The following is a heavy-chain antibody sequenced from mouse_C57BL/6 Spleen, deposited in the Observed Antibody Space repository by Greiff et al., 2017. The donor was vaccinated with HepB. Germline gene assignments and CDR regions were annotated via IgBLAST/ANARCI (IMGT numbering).Heavy chain of an antibody. CDR3: ARFSHSNDYDGYFDV. Sequence: QVQLQQSGPELVKPGASVKISCKASGYAFSSSWMNWVKQRPGKGLEWIGRIYPGDGDTNYNGKFKGKATLTADKSSSTAYMQLSSLTSEDSAVYFCARFSHSNDYDGYFDVWGTGTTVTVSS. CDR1: GYAFSSSW. V-gene: IGHV1-82*01. J-gene: IGHJ1*03. CDR2: IYPGDGDT. D-gene: IGHD2-4*01.